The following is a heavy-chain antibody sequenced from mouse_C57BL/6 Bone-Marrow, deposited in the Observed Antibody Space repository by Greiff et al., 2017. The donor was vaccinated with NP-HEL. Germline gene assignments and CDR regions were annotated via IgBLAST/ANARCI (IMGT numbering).Heavy chain of an antibody. J-gene: IGHJ4*01. CDR3: ARHQGLYDGYYDYAMDY. Sequence: EVHLVESGGGLVQPGGSLKLSCAASGFTFSDYYMYWVRQTPEKRLEWVAYISNGGGSTYYPDTVKGRFTISRDNAKNTLYLQMSRLKSEDTAMYYCARHQGLYDGYYDYAMDYWGQGTSVTVSS. CDR1: GFTFSDYY. CDR2: ISNGGGST. D-gene: IGHD2-3*01. V-gene: IGHV5-12*01.